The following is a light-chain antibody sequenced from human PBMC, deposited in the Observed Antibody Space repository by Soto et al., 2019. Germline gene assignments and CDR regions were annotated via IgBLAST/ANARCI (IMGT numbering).Light chain of an antibody. Sequence: DIQMTQSPSTLSASVGDRVIITCRPSQSISNWLAWYQQKPGKAPKLLISDASNLASGIPARFSGSGFGTEFTLTISSLQPDDFATYYCQQLNSYLFGPGTKVDIK. CDR1: QSISNW. J-gene: IGKJ3*01. CDR3: QQLNSYL. CDR2: DAS. V-gene: IGKV1-5*01.